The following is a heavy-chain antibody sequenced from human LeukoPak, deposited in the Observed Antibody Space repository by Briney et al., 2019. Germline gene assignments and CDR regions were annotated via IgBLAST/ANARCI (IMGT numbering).Heavy chain of an antibody. Sequence: GGSLRLSCAASGFTFSSYSMNWVRQAPGKGLEWVSSISSSSSYIYYADSVKGRFTISRDNAKNSLYLQMNSLRAEDTAVYYCARDSDLASIVGATYFDYWGQGTLVTVSS. J-gene: IGHJ4*02. CDR2: ISSSSSYI. V-gene: IGHV3-21*01. D-gene: IGHD1-26*01. CDR1: GFTFSSYS. CDR3: ARDSDLASIVGATYFDY.